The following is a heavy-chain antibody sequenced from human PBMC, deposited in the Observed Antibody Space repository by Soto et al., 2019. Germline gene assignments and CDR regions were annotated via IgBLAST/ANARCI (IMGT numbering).Heavy chain of an antibody. Sequence: GGSLRLSCAASGFTFSSYWMHWVRQAPGKGLVWVSRINSDGSSTSYADSVKGRFTISRDNAKNTLYLQMNSLRAEDTAVYYCACSSGPGNYYYYGMDVWGQGTTVTVSS. V-gene: IGHV3-74*01. J-gene: IGHJ6*02. CDR2: INSDGSST. D-gene: IGHD6-19*01. CDR1: GFTFSSYW. CDR3: ACSSGPGNYYYYGMDV.